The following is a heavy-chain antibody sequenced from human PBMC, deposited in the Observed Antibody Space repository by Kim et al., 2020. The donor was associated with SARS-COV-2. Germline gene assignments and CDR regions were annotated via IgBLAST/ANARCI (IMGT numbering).Heavy chain of an antibody. J-gene: IGHJ4*02. Sequence: SVKVSCKASGGTFSSYAISWVRQAPGQGLEWMGGIIPIFGTANYAQKFQGRVTITADESTSTAYMELSSLRSEDTAVYYCARQWLQFGGYFDYWGQGTLVTVSS. CDR3: ARQWLQFGGYFDY. D-gene: IGHD5-12*01. CDR1: GGTFSSYA. V-gene: IGHV1-69*13. CDR2: IIPIFGTA.